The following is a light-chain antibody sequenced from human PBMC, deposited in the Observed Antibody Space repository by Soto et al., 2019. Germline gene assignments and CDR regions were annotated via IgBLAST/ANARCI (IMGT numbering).Light chain of an antibody. V-gene: IGKV3-20*01. CDR1: QSVSTSY. CDR2: GAS. CDR3: QQYGSVPLT. J-gene: IGKJ4*01. Sequence: EMVLTQSPGTLSLSPGERATLSCRASQSVSTSYLACYQQKPGQAPRLLIYGASSRATGIPDRFSGSGSGADFSLAISRLEHEDFAVYYCQQYGSVPLTFGGGTKVAIK.